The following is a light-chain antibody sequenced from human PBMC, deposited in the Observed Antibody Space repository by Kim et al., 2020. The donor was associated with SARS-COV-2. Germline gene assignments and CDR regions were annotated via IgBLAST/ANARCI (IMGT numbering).Light chain of an antibody. CDR3: QQYGSSPWT. Sequence: PVDRATLPCRASQSVSRSYLAWYQQKPGQAPRLLIYGASSRATGIPDRFSGSGSGTDFTLTISRLEPEDFAVYYCQQYGSSPWTFGQGTKVEIK. CDR2: GAS. V-gene: IGKV3-20*01. CDR1: QSVSRSY. J-gene: IGKJ1*01.